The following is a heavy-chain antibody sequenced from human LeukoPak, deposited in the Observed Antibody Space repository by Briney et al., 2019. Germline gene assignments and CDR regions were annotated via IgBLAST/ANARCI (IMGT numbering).Heavy chain of an antibody. Sequence: GGSLRLSCAASGFTFDDYAMHWVRQAPGKGLEWVSYISSSGSTIYYADSVKGRFTISRDNAKNSLYLQMNSLRAEDTAVYYCARGYDYVWGSYRFGTIDYWGQGTLVTVSS. D-gene: IGHD3-16*02. V-gene: IGHV3-11*01. CDR3: ARGYDYVWGSYRFGTIDY. CDR2: ISSSGSTI. J-gene: IGHJ4*02. CDR1: GFTFDDYA.